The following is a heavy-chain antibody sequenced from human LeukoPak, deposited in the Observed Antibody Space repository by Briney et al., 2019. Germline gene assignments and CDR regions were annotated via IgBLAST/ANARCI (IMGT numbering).Heavy chain of an antibody. V-gene: IGHV1-18*01. J-gene: IGHJ4*02. CDR2: ISAYNGNT. CDR1: GGTFSSYA. D-gene: IGHD6-6*01. Sequence: ASVKVSCKASGGTFSSYAISWVRQAPGQGLEWMGWISAYNGNTNYAQKLQGRVTMTTDTSTSTAYMELRSLRSDDTAVYYCARDLHPWYSSSSYDYWGQGTLVTVSS. CDR3: ARDLHPWYSSSSYDY.